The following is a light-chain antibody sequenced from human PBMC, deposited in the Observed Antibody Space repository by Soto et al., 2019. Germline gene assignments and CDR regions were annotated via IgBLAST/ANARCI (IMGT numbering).Light chain of an antibody. Sequence: DIRITHSPSILSSSVLYIVTVTCRASQTISGWLAWYQQRPGKAPNLLIFDASTLESGVPSRFSGSGSGTTFTLTISSLQSDDFATYYCLQYNGYYRTFGQGTKVDI. J-gene: IGKJ1*01. CDR3: LQYNGYYRT. CDR1: QTISGW. CDR2: DAS. V-gene: IGKV1-5*01.